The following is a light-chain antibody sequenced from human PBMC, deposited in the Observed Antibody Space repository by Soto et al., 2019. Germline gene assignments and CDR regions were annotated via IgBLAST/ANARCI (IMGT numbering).Light chain of an antibody. CDR3: QQYQDWPRT. V-gene: IGKV3-15*01. CDR2: GAS. J-gene: IGKJ1*01. Sequence: EIVMTQSPVTLSVSPGERATLSCRASQRVSSNVAWYQQKPGQAPRLLIYGASTRATGIPARFSGSGSETEFTLTISSLQAEDSAVYYCQQYQDWPRTFGQGTKVDIK. CDR1: QRVSSN.